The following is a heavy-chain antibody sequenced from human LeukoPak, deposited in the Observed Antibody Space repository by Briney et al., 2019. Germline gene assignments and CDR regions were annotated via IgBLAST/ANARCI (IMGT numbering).Heavy chain of an antibody. CDR1: GFTFSSYS. Sequence: GGSLRLSCAASGFTFSSYSMSWVRQAPGKGPEWTSYISSDGSSTIIYADSVKGRFTISRDNAKNSLYLQMNSLRAEDTAVYYCARDKDYGFTYWGQGTLVTVSS. CDR2: ISSDGSSTI. D-gene: IGHD4-17*01. J-gene: IGHJ4*02. CDR3: ARDKDYGFTY. V-gene: IGHV3-48*01.